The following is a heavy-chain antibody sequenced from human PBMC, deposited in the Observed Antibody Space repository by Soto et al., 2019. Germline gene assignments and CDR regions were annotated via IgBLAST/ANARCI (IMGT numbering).Heavy chain of an antibody. CDR3: ARYFRGSGRYFFDY. CDR1: GLIFSDVW. Sequence: GGSLRLSCAASGLIFSDVWMTWVRQAPGKGLEWVANINQDGGGTYYVDSVEGRFTISRDNAKDSLYLQMNSLRGEDTAVYYCARYFRGSGRYFFDYWGQGTLGTVSS. V-gene: IGHV3-7*03. CDR2: INQDGGGT. D-gene: IGHD6-19*01. J-gene: IGHJ4*02.